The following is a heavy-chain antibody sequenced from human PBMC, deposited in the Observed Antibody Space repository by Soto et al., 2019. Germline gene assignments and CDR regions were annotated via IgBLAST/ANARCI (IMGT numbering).Heavy chain of an antibody. CDR2: ISYDGNNK. V-gene: IGHV3-30-3*01. J-gene: IGHJ4*02. D-gene: IGHD4-17*01. Sequence: QVQLVESGGGVVQPGRSLRLSCAASGITFSSYAMHWVRQAPGKGLEWVAVISYDGNNKYYADSVKGRFTISRDNSKNTLYLQMNSLRAEDTAVYYCARRDPPPSVTTWLDSWGQGTLVTFSS. CDR3: ARRDPPPSVTTWLDS. CDR1: GITFSSYA.